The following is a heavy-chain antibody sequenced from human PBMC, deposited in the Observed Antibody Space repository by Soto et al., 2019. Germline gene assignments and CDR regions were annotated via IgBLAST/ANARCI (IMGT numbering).Heavy chain of an antibody. Sequence: SETLSLTCSVSGGSINTYDWSWIRQPPGKELEWIGFIYSSGNTHYNPSLKSRVTISVDTSNNQFSLRLSSVTAADTAVYFCARDRGPTSYFDYWGQGALVTVSS. CDR3: ARDRGPTSYFDY. CDR2: IYSSGNT. J-gene: IGHJ4*02. D-gene: IGHD3-10*01. CDR1: GGSINTYD. V-gene: IGHV4-59*01.